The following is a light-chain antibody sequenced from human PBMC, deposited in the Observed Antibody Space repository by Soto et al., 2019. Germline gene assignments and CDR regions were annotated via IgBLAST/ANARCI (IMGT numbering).Light chain of an antibody. V-gene: IGKV1-39*01. CDR2: AAS. CDR1: QSISSH. J-gene: IGKJ4*01. CDR3: QQSHSAPLT. Sequence: QMTQSPSSLFASVGDRVTITCRASQSISSHLNWYQQKVGQTPRLLIYAASTLQSEVPPRFSGSGSGTEFTLTISGLLREDFATYYCQQSHSAPLTFGGGTKIQI.